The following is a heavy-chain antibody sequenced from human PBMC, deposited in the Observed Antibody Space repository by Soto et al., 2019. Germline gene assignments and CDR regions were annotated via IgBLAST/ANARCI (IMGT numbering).Heavy chain of an antibody. CDR1: GFTFTSSA. J-gene: IGHJ6*03. CDR2: IVVGSGNT. Sequence: SVKVSCKASGFTFTSSAMQWVRQARGQRLEWIGWIVVGSGNTNYAQKFQERVTITRDMSTSTAYMELSSLRSEDTAVYYCAAGLLGYCSGGSCQDHYYYYMDVWGKGTTVTAP. V-gene: IGHV1-58*02. CDR3: AAGLLGYCSGGSCQDHYYYYMDV. D-gene: IGHD2-15*01.